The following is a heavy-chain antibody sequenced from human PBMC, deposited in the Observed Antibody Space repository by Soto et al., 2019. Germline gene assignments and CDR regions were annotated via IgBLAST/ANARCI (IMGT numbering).Heavy chain of an antibody. Sequence: PSETLSLTCSVSGGSINNTNYSWVWIRQPPGKGLEWIGMIYYNGRTYYSESLKSRVTISVDPSKNQISLNVTSVTAAYRAVYYCARDNYGGMLDFWGPGALVTVSS. CDR1: GGSINNTNYS. V-gene: IGHV4-39*02. CDR3: ARDNYGGMLDF. CDR2: IYYNGRT. D-gene: IGHD4-17*01. J-gene: IGHJ4*02.